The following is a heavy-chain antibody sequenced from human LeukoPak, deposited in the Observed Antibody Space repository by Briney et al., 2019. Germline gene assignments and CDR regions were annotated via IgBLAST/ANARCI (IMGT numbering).Heavy chain of an antibody. CDR3: ASLYITMARGVTSD. Sequence: PSETLSFTCAVYGGSFSGYYWSWIRQPPGKGLEWIGEINHSGSTNYNPSLKSRVTISVDTSKNQFSLKLSSVTAADTAVYYCASLYITMARGVTSDWGQGTLVTVSS. J-gene: IGHJ4*02. D-gene: IGHD3-10*01. CDR1: GGSFSGYY. CDR2: INHSGST. V-gene: IGHV4-34*01.